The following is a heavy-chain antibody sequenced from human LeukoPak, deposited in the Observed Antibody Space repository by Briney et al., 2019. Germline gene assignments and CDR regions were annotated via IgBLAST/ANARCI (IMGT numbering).Heavy chain of an antibody. CDR2: IYPGDSDT. CDR1: GYSFTSYW. J-gene: IGHJ4*02. CDR3: ARLGGYCSGGSCYGLYCFDY. Sequence: PGESLQISCKGSGYSFTSYWIGCVRQMPGKGLEWMGIIYPGDSDTRYSPSFQGQVTISADKSISTAYLQWSSRKASDTAMYYCARLGGYCSGGSCYGLYCFDYWGQGTLVTVSS. V-gene: IGHV5-51*01. D-gene: IGHD2-15*01.